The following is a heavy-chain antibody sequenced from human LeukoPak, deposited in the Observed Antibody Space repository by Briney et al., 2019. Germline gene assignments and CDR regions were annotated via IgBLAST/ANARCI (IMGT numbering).Heavy chain of an antibody. CDR1: AATFSSYT. J-gene: IGHJ5*02. Sequence: SVKVSCKASAATFSSYTISWVRHAPAQGLEWMGGIIPIFGTANYAQKFQGRVTITADESTSTAYMELSSLRSEDTAVYYCARVKKFGELLNWFDPWGQGTLVTVSS. V-gene: IGHV1-69*13. CDR3: ARVKKFGELLNWFDP. CDR2: IIPIFGTA. D-gene: IGHD3-10*01.